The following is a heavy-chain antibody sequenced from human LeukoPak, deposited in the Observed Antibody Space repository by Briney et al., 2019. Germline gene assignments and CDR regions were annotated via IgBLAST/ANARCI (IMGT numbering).Heavy chain of an antibody. CDR1: GGSISSYY. J-gene: IGHJ4*02. CDR3: ARDGLLFFDY. CDR2: IYYSGST. V-gene: IGHV4-59*01. D-gene: IGHD2-15*01. Sequence: PSETLSLTCTVSGGSISSYYWSWIRQPPGKGLEWIGYIYYSGSTNYNPSLKSRVTIPVDTSKNQFSLKLSSVTAADTAVYYCARDGLLFFDYWGQGTLVTVSS.